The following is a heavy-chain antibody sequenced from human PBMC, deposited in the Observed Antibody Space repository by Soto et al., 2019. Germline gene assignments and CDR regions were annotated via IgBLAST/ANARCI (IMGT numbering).Heavy chain of an antibody. V-gene: IGHV3-20*01. CDR1: GFTFDDYS. J-gene: IGHJ4*02. Sequence: EVQLVVSGGGVVRPGGSMRLSCTASGFTFDDYSMTWVRQIPGKGLEWVSTTNWNGATTAYAYSVRGRFTISRDNAKNSLYLQLDTVTAEDTAFYHCARDSDDSTGYYDYWGQGTLVTVSS. CDR3: ARDSDDSTGYYDY. CDR2: TNWNGATT. D-gene: IGHD4-4*01.